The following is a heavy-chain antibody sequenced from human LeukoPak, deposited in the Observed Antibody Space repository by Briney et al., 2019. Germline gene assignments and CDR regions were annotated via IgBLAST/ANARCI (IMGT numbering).Heavy chain of an antibody. CDR1: GGSISSYY. V-gene: IGHV4-59*08. CDR2: IYYSGST. J-gene: IGHJ3*02. D-gene: IGHD3-10*01. CDR3: ARAGFGPFFDI. Sequence: SETLSLTCTVSGGSISSYYWSWIRQPPGKGLEWTGYIYYSGSTNYNPSLKSRVTISVDTSKNQFSLKLSSVTAAGTAVYYCARAGFGPFFDIWGQGTMVTVSS.